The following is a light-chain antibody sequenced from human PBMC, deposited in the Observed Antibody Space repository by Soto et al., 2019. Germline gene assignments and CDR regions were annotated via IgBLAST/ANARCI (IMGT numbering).Light chain of an antibody. CDR2: EVS. CDR3: SSYTSSSTLVV. V-gene: IGLV2-14*01. CDR1: SSDVGGYNY. J-gene: IGLJ2*01. Sequence: QSVLTQPASVPGSPGQSITISCTGTSSDVGGYNYVSWYQQHPGKAPKLMIYEVSNRPSGVSNRFSDSKSGNTASLTISGLQAEDEADYYCSSYTSSSTLVVFGGGTKLTVL.